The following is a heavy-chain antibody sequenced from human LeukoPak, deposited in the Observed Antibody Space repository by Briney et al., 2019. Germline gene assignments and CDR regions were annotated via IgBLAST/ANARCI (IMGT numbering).Heavy chain of an antibody. Sequence: SETLSLTCAVYGGSFSGYYWSWIRQPPGKGLEWIGEINHSGSTNYNPSLKSRVTISVDTSKNQFSLKLSSVTAADTAVYYCARGVSLITIFGVAIEYYFDYWGQGTLVTVSS. J-gene: IGHJ4*02. D-gene: IGHD3-3*01. CDR3: ARGVSLITIFGVAIEYYFDY. CDR1: GGSFSGYY. V-gene: IGHV4-34*01. CDR2: INHSGST.